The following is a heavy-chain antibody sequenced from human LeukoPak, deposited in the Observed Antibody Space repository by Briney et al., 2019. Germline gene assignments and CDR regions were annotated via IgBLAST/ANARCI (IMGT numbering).Heavy chain of an antibody. V-gene: IGHV1-46*01. Sequence: GASVKVPCKASGYTFTSYYMHWARQAPGQGPEWMGIINPSGGSTSYAQKFQGRVTMTRDTSTSTVYMELSSLRSEDTAVYYCARDGAISIDYWGQGTLVTVSS. J-gene: IGHJ4*02. CDR1: GYTFTSYY. D-gene: IGHD2/OR15-2a*01. CDR2: INPSGGST. CDR3: ARDGAISIDY.